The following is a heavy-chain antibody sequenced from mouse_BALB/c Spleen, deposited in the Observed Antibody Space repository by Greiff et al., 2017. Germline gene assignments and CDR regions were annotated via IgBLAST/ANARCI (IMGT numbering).Heavy chain of an antibody. D-gene: IGHD1-1*01. Sequence: EVQVVESGGGLVKPGGSLKLSCAASGFTFSSYTMSWVRQTPEKRLEWVATISSGGGNTYYPDSVKGRFTISRDNAKNNLYLQMSSLRSEDTALYYCARYYYGSSWFAYWGQGTLVTVSA. V-gene: IGHV5-9*03. J-gene: IGHJ3*01. CDR1: GFTFSSYT. CDR3: ARYYYGSSWFAY. CDR2: ISSGGGNT.